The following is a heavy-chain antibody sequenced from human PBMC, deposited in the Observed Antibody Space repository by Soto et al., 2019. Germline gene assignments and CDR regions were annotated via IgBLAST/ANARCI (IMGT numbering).Heavy chain of an antibody. CDR3: AKVGIGMFSHKHHFDH. CDR2: ISGSGESS. V-gene: IGHV3-23*01. J-gene: IGHJ4*02. CDR1: GFTFSSFG. D-gene: IGHD2-2*03. Sequence: EVQLLDSGGDLAQPGGSLRLSCTASGFTFSSFGMAWVRQAPGKGLEWVSAISGSGESSYYADFVKDRFTISRDNPTNTLYLQMNNLRAEDTAVYYCAKVGIGMFSHKHHFDHWGQGTQVTVSS.